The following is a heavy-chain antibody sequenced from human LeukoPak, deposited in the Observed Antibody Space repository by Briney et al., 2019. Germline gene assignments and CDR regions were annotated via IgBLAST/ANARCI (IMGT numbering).Heavy chain of an antibody. CDR2: INPSGGST. Sequence: ASVKVSCKASGGTFSSYAISWVRQSPGQGLEWMGIINPSGGSTSYAQKFQGRVTMTRDTSTSTVYMELSSLRSEDTAVYYCAFGPLGTAAPLSYPFDYWGQGTLVTVSS. D-gene: IGHD6-6*01. J-gene: IGHJ4*02. CDR1: GGTFSSYA. V-gene: IGHV1-46*01. CDR3: AFGPLGTAAPLSYPFDY.